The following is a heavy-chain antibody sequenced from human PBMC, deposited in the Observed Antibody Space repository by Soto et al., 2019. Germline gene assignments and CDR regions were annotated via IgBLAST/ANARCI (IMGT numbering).Heavy chain of an antibody. CDR1: GVTFSSYS. D-gene: IGHD6-19*01. V-gene: IGHV3-21*01. Sequence: PGGSLRLACAASGVTFSSYSINWVRQGPGKGLEWGSSISTSSSYIYYADSVKGRFTISRDNAKNSLYLQMNSLRAEDTAVYYCARDSGSYSSGWYFGYWGQGTLVTVSS. CDR2: ISTSSSYI. CDR3: ARDSGSYSSGWYFGY. J-gene: IGHJ4*02.